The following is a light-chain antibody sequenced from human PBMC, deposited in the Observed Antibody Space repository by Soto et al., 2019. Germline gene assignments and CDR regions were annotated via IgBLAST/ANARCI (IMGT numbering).Light chain of an antibody. CDR2: DVS. CDR3: SSYTATTTSYV. Sequence: QSVLDQPASVSESPGQSITISCTGTNSDVGGYNYVSWYQQHPGKVPKLMIYDVSNRPSGVSNRFSGSKSGNTASLTISGLQAEDEADYYCSSYTATTTSYVFGTGTRSPS. J-gene: IGLJ1*01. CDR1: NSDVGGYNY. V-gene: IGLV2-14*03.